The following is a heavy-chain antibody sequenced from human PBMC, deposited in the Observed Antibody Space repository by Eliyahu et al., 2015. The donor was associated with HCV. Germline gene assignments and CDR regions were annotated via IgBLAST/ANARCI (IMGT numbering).Heavy chain of an antibody. CDR2: IKSKRDGGTT. CDR1: GFTFSNGX. J-gene: IGHJ2*01. Sequence: EVYLVESGGDLVKPGESLRLSCAASGFTFSNGXMXWVRQAPGKGLEWVGRIKSKRDGGTTDYAAAVKGRFIVSRDDSKKTLHLQMNSLKTEDTAVYYCTTGGPVAMSTTFNWDFDLWGRGTLVTVSS. CDR3: TTGGPVAMSTTFNWDFDL. D-gene: IGHD5-24*01. V-gene: IGHV3-15*01.